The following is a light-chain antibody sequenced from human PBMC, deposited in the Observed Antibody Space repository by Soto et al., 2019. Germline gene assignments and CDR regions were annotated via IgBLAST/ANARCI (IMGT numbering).Light chain of an antibody. J-gene: IGLJ1*01. CDR3: CSYAGRYTYV. CDR2: AVS. Sequence: QSALTQPRAVSGCPGQSVTISCSGTSSPVGGHHYVSWYQQFPGKAPKLVIYAVSQRPSGVPDRFSGSESGNTASLTISGLQAEDEADYYCCSYAGRYTYVFGTGTKVTVL. CDR1: SSPVGGHHY. V-gene: IGLV2-11*01.